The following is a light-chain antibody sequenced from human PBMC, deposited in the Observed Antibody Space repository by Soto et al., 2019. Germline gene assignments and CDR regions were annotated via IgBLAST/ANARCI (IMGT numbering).Light chain of an antibody. Sequence: QSVLTQPPSVFGTPGQRVSISCSGTSSNIGSNNVNWYQQLPGTAPKLLIHSNNQRPSGVPDRFSGSRSGTSASLAIGGLQSEDEADYYCASWDDSLNGRLFGGGTKLTVL. CDR3: ASWDDSLNGRL. CDR1: SSNIGSNN. J-gene: IGLJ3*02. V-gene: IGLV1-44*01. CDR2: SNN.